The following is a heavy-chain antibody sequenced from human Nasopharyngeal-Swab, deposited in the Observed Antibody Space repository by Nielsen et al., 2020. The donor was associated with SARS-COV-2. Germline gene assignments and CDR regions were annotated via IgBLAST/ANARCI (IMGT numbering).Heavy chain of an antibody. CDR1: GFTFSSYA. D-gene: IGHD1-26*01. CDR3: ATGHSVGATVPPFGY. V-gene: IGHV3-23*01. Sequence: SCAASGFTFSSYAMSWVRQAPGKGLEWVSAISGSGGSTYYADSVKGRFTISRDNSKNTLYLQMNSLRAEDTAVYYCATGHSVGATVPPFGYWGQGTLVTVSS. CDR2: ISGSGGST. J-gene: IGHJ4*02.